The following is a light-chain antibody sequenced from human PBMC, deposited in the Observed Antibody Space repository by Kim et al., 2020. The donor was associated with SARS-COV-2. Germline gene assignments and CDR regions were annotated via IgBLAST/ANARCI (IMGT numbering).Light chain of an antibody. CDR2: LNNDGSH. CDR1: SGHSNYA. V-gene: IGLV4-69*01. CDR3: QTWDTGIRV. Sequence: QPVLTQSPSASASLGASVTLTCTLSSGHSNYAIAWHQQQPEKGPRYLMNLNNDGSHSKGDGIPDRFSGSSSGAERYLTISSLQSEDEADYYCQTWDTGIRVFGGGTQLTVL. J-gene: IGLJ3*02.